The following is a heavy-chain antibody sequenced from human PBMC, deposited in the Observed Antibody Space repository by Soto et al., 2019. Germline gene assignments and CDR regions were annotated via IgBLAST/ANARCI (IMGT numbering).Heavy chain of an antibody. CDR3: ARAVRLCSGSYYIVAAADGMDV. V-gene: IGHV4-31*03. CDR1: GGSISSGGYY. D-gene: IGHD3-10*02. Sequence: SETLSLTCTVSGGSISSGGYYWSWIRQHPGKGLEWIGYIYHSGSTYYNPSLKSRVTISVDTSKNQFSLKLSSVTAADTAVYYCARAVRLCSGSYYIVAAADGMDVWGQGTTVTVSS. J-gene: IGHJ6*02. CDR2: IYHSGST.